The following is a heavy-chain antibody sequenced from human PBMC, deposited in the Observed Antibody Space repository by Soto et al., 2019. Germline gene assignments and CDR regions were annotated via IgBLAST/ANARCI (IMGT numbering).Heavy chain of an antibody. J-gene: IGHJ4*02. CDR3: ARDCSGGSCYSVGYFDY. Sequence: QVQLVQSGAEVKKPGSSVKVSCKASGGTFSSYAISWVRQAPGQGLEWMGGIIPIFGTANYAQKFQGRVTITADESTSTDYMELSSLRSEDTAVYYCARDCSGGSCYSVGYFDYWGQGTLVTVSS. CDR2: IIPIFGTA. CDR1: GGTFSSYA. V-gene: IGHV1-69*01. D-gene: IGHD2-15*01.